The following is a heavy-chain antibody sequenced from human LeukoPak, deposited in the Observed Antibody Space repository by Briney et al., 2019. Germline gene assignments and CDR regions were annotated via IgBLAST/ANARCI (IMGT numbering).Heavy chain of an antibody. CDR1: GFTISDHH. D-gene: IGHD6-13*01. V-gene: IGHV3-72*01. CDR3: VRVVTTVSGWYHFDY. J-gene: IGHJ4*02. CDR2: TRSKPNSCTT. Sequence: GGSLRLSCAASGFTISDHHIDWVRQAPGKGLEWVGRSRTRSKPNSCTTEFAASFEGRFILSRDESKNTLHLQMSSLNPEDTAAYFCVRVVTTVSGWYHFDYWGQGTLVAVSS.